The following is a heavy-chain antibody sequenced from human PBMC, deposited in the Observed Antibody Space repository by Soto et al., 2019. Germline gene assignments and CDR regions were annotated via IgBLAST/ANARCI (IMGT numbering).Heavy chain of an antibody. Sequence: ASVKVSCKASGYTFTSYAMHWVRQAPGQRLEWMGWINADNANTKYSQKFQGRVTFTRDTSASTAYMELSSLRSEDTAVYYCARAPSWYSFDYWGQGTLVTVSS. V-gene: IGHV1-3*01. CDR3: ARAPSWYSFDY. CDR2: INADNANT. J-gene: IGHJ4*02. D-gene: IGHD6-13*01. CDR1: GYTFTSYA.